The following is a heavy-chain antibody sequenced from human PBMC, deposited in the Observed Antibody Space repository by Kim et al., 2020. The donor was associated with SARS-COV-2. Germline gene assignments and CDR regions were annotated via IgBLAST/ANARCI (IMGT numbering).Heavy chain of an antibody. CDR2: TI. V-gene: IGHV3-11*01. CDR3: ARDRIRVRDY. D-gene: IGHD3-10*01. J-gene: IGHJ4*02. Sequence: TIYYADSVKGRFTISRDNAKNSLYLQMNSLRAEDTAVYYCARDRIRVRDYWGQGTLVTVSS.